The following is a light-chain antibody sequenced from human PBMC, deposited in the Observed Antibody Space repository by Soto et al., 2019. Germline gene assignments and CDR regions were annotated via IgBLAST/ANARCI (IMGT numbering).Light chain of an antibody. CDR2: AAS. CDR1: QSVYNN. CDR3: QQYTAWPLT. V-gene: IGKV3-15*01. J-gene: IGKJ4*01. Sequence: EIVMTQSPDTLSLSPGERATLSCRASQSVYNNLAWYQQKPGQAPRLLIYAASTRATGFPARFSGGGSGTEFTLTISSLQSEDFAVYYCQQYTAWPLTFGGGTKVEIK.